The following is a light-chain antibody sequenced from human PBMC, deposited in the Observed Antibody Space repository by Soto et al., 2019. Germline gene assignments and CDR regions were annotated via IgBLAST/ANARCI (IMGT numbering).Light chain of an antibody. J-gene: IGLJ1*01. CDR2: RNN. Sequence: QSVLTQPPSASGTPGQRVTISCSGSSSNIGSNYVYWYQQLPGTAPKLLIYRNNQRPSGVPDRFSGSKSGTSASLAISGLRSEDEVDYYCAAWDDSLSGYVFGTGTNLTVL. CDR3: AAWDDSLSGYV. V-gene: IGLV1-47*01. CDR1: SSNIGSNY.